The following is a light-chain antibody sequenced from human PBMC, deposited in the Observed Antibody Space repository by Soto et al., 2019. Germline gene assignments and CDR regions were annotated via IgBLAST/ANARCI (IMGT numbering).Light chain of an antibody. CDR2: EGS. V-gene: IGLV2-23*01. CDR1: SSDVGSYNL. Sequence: VLTQPASVSGSPGQSITISCTGTSSDVGSYNLVSWYQQHPGKAPKLMIYEGSKRPSGVSNRFSGSKSGNTASLTISGLQAEDEADYYCCSYAVGSTPYVFGTGTKVTVL. CDR3: CSYAVGSTPYV. J-gene: IGLJ1*01.